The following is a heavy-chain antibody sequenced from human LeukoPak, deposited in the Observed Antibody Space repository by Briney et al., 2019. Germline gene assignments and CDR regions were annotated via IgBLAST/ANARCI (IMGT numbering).Heavy chain of an antibody. Sequence: PGGSLRLSCAASGFTFSSYNMNWVRQAPGKGLEWVSYISSSSSTIYYADSVKGRFTISRDSAKNTLSLQMNSLRGEDTAVYYCGREDRIVLGNDAFDIWGQGTMVTVSS. D-gene: IGHD2-8*01. J-gene: IGHJ3*02. CDR2: ISSSSSTI. V-gene: IGHV3-48*04. CDR3: GREDRIVLGNDAFDI. CDR1: GFTFSSYN.